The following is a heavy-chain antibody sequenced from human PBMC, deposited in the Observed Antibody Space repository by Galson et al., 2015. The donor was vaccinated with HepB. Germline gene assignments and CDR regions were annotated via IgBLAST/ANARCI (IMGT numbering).Heavy chain of an antibody. V-gene: IGHV2-5*02. J-gene: IGHJ4*02. CDR1: GFSLSTSGVG. CDR3: AHRLLDYGDYAVGFDY. Sequence: PTLVKPTQPLTLPCTFSGFSLSTSGVGGGWVRQPPGKALEWLALIYWDDDKRYSSSLKSRLTITKDTSKNQVVLTMTNMDPVDTATYYCAHRLLDYGDYAVGFDYWGQGTLVTVSS. CDR2: IYWDDDK. D-gene: IGHD4-17*01.